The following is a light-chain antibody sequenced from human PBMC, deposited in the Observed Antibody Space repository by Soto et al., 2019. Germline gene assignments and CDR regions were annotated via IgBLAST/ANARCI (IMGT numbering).Light chain of an antibody. CDR3: QQYDSFTWT. J-gene: IGKJ1*01. V-gene: IGKV1-5*03. CDR2: KAS. Sequence: DIQMTQSPSTLSASVGDRVTITCRASQSINSWLAWYQQKAGKATKLLIYKASTLESGVPSRFSGGESGTEFTLTISSLQPDDCATYYCQQYDSFTWTFGQGTKVEFK. CDR1: QSINSW.